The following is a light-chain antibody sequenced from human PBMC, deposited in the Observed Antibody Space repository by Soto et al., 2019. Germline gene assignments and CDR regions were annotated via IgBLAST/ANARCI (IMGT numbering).Light chain of an antibody. CDR2: DVS. Sequence: QSVLTQPASVSGSPGQSITISCTGTSSDVGVYNYVSWYQHHPGKAPKLMIYDVSNRPSGVSNRFSGSKSGNTASLILSGLQAEDEVDYYGSSYTSSSTLSTYDFGPGTKVT. J-gene: IGLJ1*01. CDR1: SSDVGVYNY. CDR3: SSYTSSSTLSTYD. V-gene: IGLV2-14*03.